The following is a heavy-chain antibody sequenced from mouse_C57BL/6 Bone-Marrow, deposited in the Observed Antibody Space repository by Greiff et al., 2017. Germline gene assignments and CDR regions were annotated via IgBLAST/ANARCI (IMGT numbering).Heavy chain of an antibody. CDR2: ISDGGSYT. D-gene: IGHD1-1*01. CDR1: GFTFSSYA. Sequence: EVHLVESGGGLVKPGGSLKLSCAASGFTFSSYAMSWVRQTPEKRLEWVATISDGGSYTYYPDNVKGRFTISRDNAKNNLYMQMSHLKSEDTAMYYCARGLRWDWGQGTLVTVSA. CDR3: ARGLRWD. J-gene: IGHJ3*01. V-gene: IGHV5-4*01.